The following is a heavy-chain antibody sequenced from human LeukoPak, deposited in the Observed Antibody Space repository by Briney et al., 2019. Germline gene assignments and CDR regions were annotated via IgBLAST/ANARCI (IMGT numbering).Heavy chain of an antibody. Sequence: GGSLRLSCVASGFTFNSYAMYWVRQAPGKGLEWISGIFGSGGSAHYADSVKGRFTISRDNSKNTLYLQMNSLRAEDTAVYYCAKDAYDSSGYYDYWGQGTLVTVSS. V-gene: IGHV3-23*01. CDR1: GFTFNSYA. CDR3: AKDAYDSSGYYDY. CDR2: IFGSGGSA. J-gene: IGHJ4*02. D-gene: IGHD3-22*01.